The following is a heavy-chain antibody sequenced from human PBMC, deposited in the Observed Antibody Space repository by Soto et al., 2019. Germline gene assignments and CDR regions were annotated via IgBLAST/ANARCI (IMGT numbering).Heavy chain of an antibody. D-gene: IGHD1-1*01. CDR1: GGSVNSGNYY. CDR2: MSHSGGT. J-gene: IGHJ3*02. Sequence: QVQLQQWGAGLLKPSETLSLTCAVFGGSVNSGNYYWSWIRQPPGKGLEWIGEMSHSGGTHFNPSLKSRVTISVDTSKNQFSLKMSSVTAADTALYYCARXERGTATTVVDAFDIWGPGTMVTVSS. V-gene: IGHV4-34*01. CDR3: ARXERGTATTVVDAFDI.